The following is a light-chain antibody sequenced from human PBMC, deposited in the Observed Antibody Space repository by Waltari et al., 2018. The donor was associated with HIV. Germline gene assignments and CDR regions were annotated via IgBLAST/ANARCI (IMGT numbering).Light chain of an antibody. V-gene: IGKV3-11*01. J-gene: IGKJ1*01. Sequence: EIVLTQSPAILSMSPGERATLSCRASQSVSSFLAWYQQKPGQAPRLLIYDASNRATGIPARFSGSGSGTDFTLTISSLEPEDFAVYYCQHRSNWPRTFGQGTKVEIK. CDR2: DAS. CDR1: QSVSSF. CDR3: QHRSNWPRT.